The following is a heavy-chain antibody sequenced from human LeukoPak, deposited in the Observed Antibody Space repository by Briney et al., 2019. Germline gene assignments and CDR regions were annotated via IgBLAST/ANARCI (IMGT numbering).Heavy chain of an antibody. J-gene: IGHJ6*03. CDR1: GYTFTSYD. V-gene: IGHV1-69*13. D-gene: IGHD3-22*01. CDR3: ASTYYYDSSGYQRPLIYYYYYMDV. Sequence: ASVKVSCKASGYTFTSYDINWVRQAPGQGLEWMGGIIPIFGTANYAQKFQGRVTITADESTSTAYMELSSLRSEDTAVYYCASTYYYDSSGYQRPLIYYYYYMDVWGKGTTVTISS. CDR2: IIPIFGTA.